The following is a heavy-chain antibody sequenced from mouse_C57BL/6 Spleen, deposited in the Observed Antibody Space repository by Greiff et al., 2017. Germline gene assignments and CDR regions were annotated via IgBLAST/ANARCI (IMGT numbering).Heavy chain of an antibody. J-gene: IGHJ3*01. CDR1: GFTFSSYA. V-gene: IGHV5-9-1*02. CDR3: TRTGDGYYVAWCAY. Sequence: EVHLVESGEGLVKPGGSLKLSCAASGFTFSSYAMSWVRQTPEKRLEWVAYISSGGDYISYADTVKGRFTISRDNARNTLYLQMSSLKSEDTAMYYCTRTGDGYYVAWCAYWGQGTLVTVSA. CDR2: ISSGGDYI. D-gene: IGHD2-3*01.